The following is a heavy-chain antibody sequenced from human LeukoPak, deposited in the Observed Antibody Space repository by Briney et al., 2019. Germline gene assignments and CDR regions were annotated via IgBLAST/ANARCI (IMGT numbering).Heavy chain of an antibody. J-gene: IGHJ4*02. CDR3: ATFTPLRAFDF. V-gene: IGHV3-66*01. CDR1: EFTVSSNY. D-gene: IGHD3-16*01. Sequence: GGSLRLSCAASEFTVSSNYMNWVRQAPGKGLEWVSFIYSGGSTYYADSVRGRFTISRDSSKNTLYLQMNSLRAEDTAVYFCATFTPLRAFDFWGQGTLVTVSS. CDR2: IYSGGST.